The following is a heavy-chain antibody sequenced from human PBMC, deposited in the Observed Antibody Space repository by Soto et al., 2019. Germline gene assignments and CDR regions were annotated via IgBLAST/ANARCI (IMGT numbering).Heavy chain of an antibody. J-gene: IGHJ3*02. V-gene: IGHV3-30-3*01. D-gene: IGHD5-12*01. CDR2: IPPDGSSQ. Sequence: PVLPPRLPCEYYGRNFKGYGSHRVRQASSKKRESVAVIPPDGSSQFNTESVKGRFYISRCNSRNKMFLQMNSLRPEDTAVYYCAKPPVDISMKLVAFDIWGQGTMVTV. CDR1: GRNFKGYG. CDR3: AKPPVDISMKLVAFDI.